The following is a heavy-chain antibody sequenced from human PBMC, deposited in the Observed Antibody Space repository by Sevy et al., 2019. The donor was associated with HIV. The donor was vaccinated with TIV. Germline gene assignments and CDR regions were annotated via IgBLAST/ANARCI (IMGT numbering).Heavy chain of an antibody. Sequence: SETLSLTCTVSGGSISSGDDYWSWIRQPPGKGLEWIGYIYYSGSTYYNPSLKSRVTISVDTSKNQFSLKLSSVTAADTAVYYCASSNGGNPYFDYWGQGTLVTVSS. D-gene: IGHD2-15*01. V-gene: IGHV4-30-4*01. CDR1: GGSISSGDDY. J-gene: IGHJ4*02. CDR3: ASSNGGNPYFDY. CDR2: IYYSGST.